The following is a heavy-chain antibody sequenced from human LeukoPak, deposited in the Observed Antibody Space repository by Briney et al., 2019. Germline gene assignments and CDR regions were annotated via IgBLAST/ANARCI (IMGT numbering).Heavy chain of an antibody. J-gene: IGHJ4*02. Sequence: KTSETLSLTCTVSGGSISSYYWSWIRQPPGKGLEWIGYIYYSGSTNYNPSLKSRVTISVDTSKNQLSLKLSSVTAADTAVYYCARETDILTGLNYFDYWGQGTLVTVSS. CDR3: ARETDILTGLNYFDY. V-gene: IGHV4-59*01. CDR1: GGSISSYY. D-gene: IGHD3-9*01. CDR2: IYYSGST.